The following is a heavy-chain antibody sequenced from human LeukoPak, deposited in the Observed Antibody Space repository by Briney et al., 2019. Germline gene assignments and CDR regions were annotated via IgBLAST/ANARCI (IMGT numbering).Heavy chain of an antibody. J-gene: IGHJ5*02. D-gene: IGHD2-2*01. CDR1: GYTLTELS. CDR2: ISAYNGNT. V-gene: IGHV1-18*01. CDR3: ARVLTPVYPVPAAWIEGWFDP. Sequence: ASVKVSCKVSGYTLTELSMHWVRQAPGKGLEWMGWISAYNGNTNYAQKLQGRVTMTTDTSTSTAYMELRSLRSDDTAVYYCARVLTPVYPVPAAWIEGWFDPWGQGTLVTVSS.